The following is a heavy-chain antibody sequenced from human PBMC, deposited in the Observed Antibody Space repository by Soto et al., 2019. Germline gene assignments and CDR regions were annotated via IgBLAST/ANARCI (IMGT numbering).Heavy chain of an antibody. V-gene: IGHV4-39*01. J-gene: IGHJ5*02. Sequence: PSETLSLTCTVSGGSISSSSYYWGWIRQPPGKGLEWIGSIYYSGSTYYNPSLKSRVTISVDTSKNQFSLKLSSVTAADTAVYYCARNPITMVRGVIIDWSAPWGQGTLVTVSS. CDR2: IYYSGST. CDR1: GGSISSSSYY. CDR3: ARNPITMVRGVIIDWSAP. D-gene: IGHD3-10*01.